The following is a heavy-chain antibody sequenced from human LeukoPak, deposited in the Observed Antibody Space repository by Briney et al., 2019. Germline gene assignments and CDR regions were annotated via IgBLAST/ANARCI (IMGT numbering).Heavy chain of an antibody. CDR1: GFTFSSYA. CDR3: EAARGYCSGGSCFDY. CDR2: ISGSGGST. J-gene: IGHJ4*02. Sequence: GGSLRLSCAASGFTFSSYAMSWVRQAPGKGLEWVSAISGSGGSTYYAGSVKGRFAISRDNSKNTLYLQMNSLRAEDTAVYYCEAARGYCSGGSCFDYWGQGTLVTVSS. V-gene: IGHV3-23*01. D-gene: IGHD2-15*01.